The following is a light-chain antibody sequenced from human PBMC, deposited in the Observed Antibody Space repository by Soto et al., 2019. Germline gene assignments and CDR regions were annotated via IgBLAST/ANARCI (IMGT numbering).Light chain of an antibody. CDR3: ASYAGGNQV. J-gene: IGLJ1*01. CDR2: EVT. V-gene: IGLV2-8*01. CDR1: SSDVGGYNY. Sequence: QSALTQPPSASGSPGQSVTISCTGTSSDVGGYNYVSWYQKYPGRAPKLMIYEVTKRPSGVPDRFSGSKSGNTASLTVSGLLAEDEADYYCASYAGGNQVFGTGTKLTVL.